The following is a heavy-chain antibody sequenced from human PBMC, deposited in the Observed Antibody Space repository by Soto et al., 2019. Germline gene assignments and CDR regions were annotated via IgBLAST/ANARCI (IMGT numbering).Heavy chain of an antibody. Sequence: PWETLSLTCSVSGDSITSGGYSWSWIPQPPRRGLEWIVYIYHTGSASYSPSLKGRVTISVDKSKIQFSLSLNSETAADTAIYYCARAHYGPSGYYFDSWGQGSLVTVSS. CDR1: GDSITSGGYS. J-gene: IGHJ4*02. D-gene: IGHD3-22*01. CDR2: IYHTGSA. V-gene: IGHV4-30-2*01. CDR3: ARAHYGPSGYYFDS.